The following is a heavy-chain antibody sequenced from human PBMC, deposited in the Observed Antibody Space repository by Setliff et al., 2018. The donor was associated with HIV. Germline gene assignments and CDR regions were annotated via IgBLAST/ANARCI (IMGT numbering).Heavy chain of an antibody. J-gene: IGHJ4*02. CDR3: VKNIGGYSSSSVFDY. CDR1: GFTFDDYT. CDR2: ISWDGGNT. V-gene: IGHV3-43*01. Sequence: GESPKISCAASGFTFDDYTMHWVRQAPGKGLEWVSIISWDGGNTYYADSVKGRFTISRDNSKNSLYLQMNSLRTEDTALYYCVKNIGGYSSSSVFDYWGQGTLVTVSS. D-gene: IGHD6-6*01.